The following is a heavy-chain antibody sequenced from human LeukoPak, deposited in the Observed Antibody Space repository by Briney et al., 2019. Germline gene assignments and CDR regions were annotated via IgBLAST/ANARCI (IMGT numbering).Heavy chain of an antibody. CDR3: ARPPSGNSRPNDAFDI. CDR1: GYSFTSYW. V-gene: IGHV5-51*01. J-gene: IGHJ3*02. Sequence: GESLKISCKGSGYSFTSYWIGWVRQMPGKGLEWMGIIFPGDSDTRYSPSFQGQVTISADKSISTAYLQWSSLKASDTAMYYCARPPSGNSRPNDAFDIWGQGTMVTVSS. D-gene: IGHD2/OR15-2a*01. CDR2: IFPGDSDT.